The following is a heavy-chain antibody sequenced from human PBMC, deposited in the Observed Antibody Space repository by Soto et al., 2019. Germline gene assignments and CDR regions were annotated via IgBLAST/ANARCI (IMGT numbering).Heavy chain of an antibody. Sequence: QVQLVESGGGVVQPGRSLRLSCAASGFTFKNHAMHWVRQAPGKGLEWVAVISYDGSTKNYADSVKGRFTISRDNSKNTLDLQMNSLRAEDTAVYYCAKEGDYCSGGRCQYYYYYMDVWGKGTTVTVSS. CDR3: AKEGDYCSGGRCQYYYYYMDV. CDR1: GFTFKNHA. V-gene: IGHV3-30*18. J-gene: IGHJ6*03. CDR2: ISYDGSTK. D-gene: IGHD2-15*01.